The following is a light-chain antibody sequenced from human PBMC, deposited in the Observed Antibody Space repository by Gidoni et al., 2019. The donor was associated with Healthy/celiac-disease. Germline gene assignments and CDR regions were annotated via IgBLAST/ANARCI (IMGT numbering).Light chain of an antibody. J-gene: IGKJ3*01. CDR1: QGISTY. Sequence: DIQMTQSPSSLSASVGDRVTITCQASQGISTYLNWYQQKQGKAPKLLIYDAANLETVVPSRFSGSGSGKDFTFTISSLQPEDIATYYCQQYDNLPFTFGPGTKVDIK. CDR3: QQYDNLPFT. V-gene: IGKV1-33*01. CDR2: DAA.